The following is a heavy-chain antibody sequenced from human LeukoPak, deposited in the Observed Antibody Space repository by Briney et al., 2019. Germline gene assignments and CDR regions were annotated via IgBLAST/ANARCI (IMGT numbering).Heavy chain of an antibody. J-gene: IGHJ5*02. V-gene: IGHV3-9*01. CDR3: AKLQLAWFDP. D-gene: IGHD1-1*01. CDR2: ISWNSGSI. CDR1: GFTFSSYG. Sequence: PGRSLRLSCAASGFTFSSYGMHWVRQAPGKGLEWVSGISWNSGSIGYADSVKGRFTISRDNAKNSLYLQMNSLRAEDTALYYCAKLQLAWFDPWGQGTLVTVSS.